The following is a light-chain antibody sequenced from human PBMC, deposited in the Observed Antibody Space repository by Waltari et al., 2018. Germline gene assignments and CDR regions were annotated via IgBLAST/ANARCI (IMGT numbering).Light chain of an antibody. CDR1: QTIISW. Sequence: DIQMTQSPSTLSASIWDSVTITCRASQTIISWLAWYQQKPGQAPRLLIYRATALETGVPSRFSGTGSGTEFTLTINGLQPDDSATYFCQQYDSFWSFGQGTKVEVK. V-gene: IGKV1-5*03. J-gene: IGKJ1*01. CDR2: RAT. CDR3: QQYDSFWS.